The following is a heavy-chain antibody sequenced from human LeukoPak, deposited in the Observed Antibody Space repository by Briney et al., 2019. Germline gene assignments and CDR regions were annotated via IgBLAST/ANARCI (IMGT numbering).Heavy chain of an antibody. CDR2: TYYRSKWYN. J-gene: IGHJ4*02. V-gene: IGHV6-1*01. D-gene: IGHD6-13*01. CDR3: ATVSSSSYKALGY. CDR1: GDSVSSNSAA. Sequence: SQTLSLTCAISGDSVSSNSAAWNWIRQSPSRGLEWLGRTYYRSKWYNDYAVSVKSRISINPDTSKNQFSLQLDSVTPEDTAVYYCATVSSSSYKALGYWGQGTLVTVSS.